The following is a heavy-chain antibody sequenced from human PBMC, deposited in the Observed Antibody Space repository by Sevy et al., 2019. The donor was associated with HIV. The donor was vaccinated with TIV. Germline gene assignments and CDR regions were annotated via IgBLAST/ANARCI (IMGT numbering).Heavy chain of an antibody. CDR3: AKGQWGSTSWQALNWFDP. CDR1: GFTFSSYA. J-gene: IGHJ5*02. D-gene: IGHD2-2*01. CDR2: ISGSGGST. V-gene: IGHV3-23*01. Sequence: GGSLRLSCAASGFTFSSYAMSWVRQAPGKGLEWVSAISGSGGSTYYADSVKGRFTISRDNSKNTLYLQMNSLRAEDTAVYYCAKGQWGSTSWQALNWFDPWGQGTLVTVSS.